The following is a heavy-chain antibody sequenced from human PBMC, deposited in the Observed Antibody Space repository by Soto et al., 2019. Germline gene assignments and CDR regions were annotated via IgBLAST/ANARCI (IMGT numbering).Heavy chain of an antibody. CDR1: GFTYSNYA. D-gene: IGHD1-1*01. J-gene: IGHJ4*02. CDR3: AREFLTTFSFDY. V-gene: IGHV3-23*01. CDR2: ISGSGRNK. Sequence: EVQLLESGGGLVQPGGSLRLSCAASGFTYSNYAMSWVHQAPGEGLEWVSTISGSGRNKYYADSVKGRFTISRDSSKSTLYLEMNSLRAEDTAIYYCAREFLTTFSFDYWGQGTLVTVSS.